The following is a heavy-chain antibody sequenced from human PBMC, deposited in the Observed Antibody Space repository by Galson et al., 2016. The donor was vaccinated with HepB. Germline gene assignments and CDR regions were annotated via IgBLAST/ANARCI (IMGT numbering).Heavy chain of an antibody. D-gene: IGHD1-7*01. Sequence: SVKVSCKASGGTFISYAITWVRQAPGQGLEWVGGIIPIFGTTKLALKFEGRVTITADRSTNTAFLELRSLTSEDTAVYFCARDPTGGELHRYYYDHWGQGTLVTVPS. CDR3: ARDPTGGELHRYYYDH. V-gene: IGHV1-69*06. J-gene: IGHJ4*02. CDR2: IIPIFGTT. CDR1: GGTFISYA.